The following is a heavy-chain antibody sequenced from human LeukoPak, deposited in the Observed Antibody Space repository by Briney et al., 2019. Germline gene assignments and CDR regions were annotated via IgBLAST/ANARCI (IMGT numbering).Heavy chain of an antibody. Sequence: SETLSLTCTVSGGSISSYYWSWIRQPPGKGLEWIGYIYYSGSTNYNPSLKSRVTISVDTSKNQFSLRLSSVTAADTAVYYCARVLAAAGNNWFDPWGQGTLVTVSS. CDR1: GGSISSYY. V-gene: IGHV4-59*01. CDR3: ARVLAAAGNNWFDP. J-gene: IGHJ5*02. D-gene: IGHD6-13*01. CDR2: IYYSGST.